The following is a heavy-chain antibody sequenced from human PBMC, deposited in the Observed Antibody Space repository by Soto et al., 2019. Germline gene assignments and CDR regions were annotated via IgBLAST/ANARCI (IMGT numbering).Heavy chain of an antibody. CDR2: ISYDGSNK. Sequence: QVQLVESGGGVVQPGRSRRLSFAASGFTFSSYCMHWVRQAPGKGLEWVAVISYDGSNKYYADSVKGRFTISRDNSKNTLYLQMNSLRAEDTAVYYCANPPKGFHSPYYFDYWGQGTLVTVSS. J-gene: IGHJ4*02. D-gene: IGHD3-10*01. CDR3: ANPPKGFHSPYYFDY. V-gene: IGHV3-30*18. CDR1: GFTFSSYC.